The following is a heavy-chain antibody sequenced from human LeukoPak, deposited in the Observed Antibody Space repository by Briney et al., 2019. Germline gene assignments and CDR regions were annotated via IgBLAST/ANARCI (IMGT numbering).Heavy chain of an antibody. CDR2: IYPGDSDT. J-gene: IGHJ3*02. D-gene: IGHD1-26*01. CDR1: GYSFTSYW. V-gene: IGHV5-51*01. Sequence: GESLKISCKGSGYSFTSYWIGWVRQMPGKGLEWMGIIYPGDSDTRYSPSFQGQVTISADKSISTAYLQWSSLKASDTAMYYCARRGIEHRELRDAFDIWGQGTMVTVSS. CDR3: ARRGIEHRELRDAFDI.